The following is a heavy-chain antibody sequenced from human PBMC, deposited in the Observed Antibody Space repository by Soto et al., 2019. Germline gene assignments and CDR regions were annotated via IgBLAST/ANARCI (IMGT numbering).Heavy chain of an antibody. CDR1: GYTFTTYG. Sequence: QVQLVQSGAEVRKPGASVKVSCKDSGYTFTTYGISWVRQAPGQGLEWMGWISGYNGHTKYAQKFQGRVTMTTDTSTSTVYMDLRSLRSDDTAVYYCAREGEMPYYYYGLDVWGQGTTVTVSS. V-gene: IGHV1-18*01. CDR2: ISGYNGHT. CDR3: AREGEMPYYYYGLDV. J-gene: IGHJ6*02. D-gene: IGHD3-16*01.